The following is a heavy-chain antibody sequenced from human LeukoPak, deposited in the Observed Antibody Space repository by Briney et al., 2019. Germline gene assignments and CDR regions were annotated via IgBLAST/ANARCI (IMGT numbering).Heavy chain of an antibody. CDR1: GYSFTTYW. J-gene: IGHJ3*02. V-gene: IGHV5-51*01. CDR2: FNPGDSDI. Sequence: GESPKISCEVYGYSFTTYWLGWVRQMPGKGLEWMGTFNPGDSDIRYSPSFQGQVTISTDKSISTAYLQWGSLKASDTAMYYCARHVSSSRVAFDIWGQGTMVTVSS. CDR3: ARHVSSSRVAFDI. D-gene: IGHD2-2*01.